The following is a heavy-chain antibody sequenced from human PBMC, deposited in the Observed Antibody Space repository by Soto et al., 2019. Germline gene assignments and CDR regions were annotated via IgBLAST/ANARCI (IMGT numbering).Heavy chain of an antibody. V-gene: IGHV4-59*01. CDR2: ISSSGTV. CDR1: GGSIRDYF. D-gene: IGHD1-7*01. Sequence: TETLSLTCSVSGGSIRDYFWTWIRQSPGRGLEWIGYISSSGTVKYNSSLKSRVTISLDRSRNQFSLKLSSVTAADTAVYFCARDRKLELPGNYYYYGMDVWGQGTTVTVSS. J-gene: IGHJ6*02. CDR3: ARDRKLELPGNYYYYGMDV.